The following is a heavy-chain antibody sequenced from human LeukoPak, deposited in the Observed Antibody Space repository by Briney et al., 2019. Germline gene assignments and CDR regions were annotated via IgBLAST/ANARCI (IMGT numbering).Heavy chain of an antibody. Sequence: ASVKVSCKASGYTFTGYYMHWVRQAPGQGLEWMGWINPNSGGTNYAQKFQGRVTMTRDTSISTAYMELSRLRPDDTAVYYCARPLKDSSSSNWFDPWGQGTLVTVSS. J-gene: IGHJ5*02. D-gene: IGHD6-6*01. V-gene: IGHV1-2*02. CDR1: GYTFTGYY. CDR2: INPNSGGT. CDR3: ARPLKDSSSSNWFDP.